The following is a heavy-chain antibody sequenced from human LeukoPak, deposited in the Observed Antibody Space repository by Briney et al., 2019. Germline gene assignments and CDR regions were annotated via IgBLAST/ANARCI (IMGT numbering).Heavy chain of an antibody. D-gene: IGHD3-10*01. CDR2: IYHSGST. Sequence: SQTLSLTCAVSGGSISSGGYSWSWIRQPPGKGLEWIGYIYHSGSTYYNPSLKSRVTISVDRSKNQFSLKLSSVTAADTAVYYCARAVSTPYYYGSGTNPYFDYWGQGTLVTVSS. CDR1: GGSISSGGYS. V-gene: IGHV4-30-2*01. CDR3: ARAVSTPYYYGSGTNPYFDY. J-gene: IGHJ4*02.